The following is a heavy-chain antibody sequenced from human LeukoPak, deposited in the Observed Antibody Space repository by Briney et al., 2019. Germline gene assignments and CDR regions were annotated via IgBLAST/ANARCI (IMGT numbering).Heavy chain of an antibody. CDR2: ISYDGSNK. CDR1: GFTFSSYA. Sequence: PGRSLRLSCAASGFTFSSYAMHWVRQAPGKGLEWVAVISYDGSNKYYADSVKGRFTTSRDNSKNTLYLQMNSLRAEDTAVYYCARARVEMATSLDYWGQGTLVTVSS. CDR3: ARARVEMATSLDY. D-gene: IGHD5-24*01. J-gene: IGHJ4*02. V-gene: IGHV3-30-3*01.